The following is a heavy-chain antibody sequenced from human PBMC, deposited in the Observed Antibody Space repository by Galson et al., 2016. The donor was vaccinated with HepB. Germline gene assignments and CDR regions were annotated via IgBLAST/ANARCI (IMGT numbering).Heavy chain of an antibody. CDR1: GYIFTEYW. CDR3: ARRDLRDGFDI. V-gene: IGHV5-51*01. CDR2: IFPGDSDT. Sequence: QSGAEVKKPGESLKISCKASGYIFTEYWIGWVRQIPGKGLEWMGIIFPGDSDTRYSPSFQGQVTISVDESLSTAYLQWSSLKPSDSAIYYCARRDLRDGFDIWGQGTMVTVSS. J-gene: IGHJ3*02.